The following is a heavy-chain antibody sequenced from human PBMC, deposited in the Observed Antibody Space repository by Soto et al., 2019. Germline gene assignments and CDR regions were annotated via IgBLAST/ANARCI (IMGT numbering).Heavy chain of an antibody. Sequence: WVRQAPGQGLEWMAWISTTSGNTHYAERVQGRVTVTLDKSARTAFMEMWGLTSDDTAVYFCARDNGYYDFWGQGTLVTVSS. V-gene: IGHV1-18*01. D-gene: IGHD2-8*01. CDR2: ISTTSGNT. J-gene: IGHJ4*02. CDR3: ARDNGYYDF.